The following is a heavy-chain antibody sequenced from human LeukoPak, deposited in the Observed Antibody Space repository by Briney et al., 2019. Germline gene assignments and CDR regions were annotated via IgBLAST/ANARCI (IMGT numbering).Heavy chain of an antibody. D-gene: IGHD5/OR15-5a*01. J-gene: IGHJ4*01. CDR3: ARGVYKPVD. V-gene: IGHV4-59*01. Sequence: PSETLSLTCTVSGGSISNNYWSWIRQPPGKGLEWIGYIPSSGSTNYNPYLKSRVTISVDTSKNQSSLKLTSVTAADTAVYYWARGVYKPVDWGHGTLVTVSS. CDR1: GGSISNNY. CDR2: IPSSGST.